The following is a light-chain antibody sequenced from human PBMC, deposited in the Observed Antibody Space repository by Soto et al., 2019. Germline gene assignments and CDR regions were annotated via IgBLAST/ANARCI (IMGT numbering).Light chain of an antibody. CDR2: GAS. CDR3: QQYNNWPPDRT. J-gene: IGKJ1*01. Sequence: EIVITQSPATLSVSPGERATLSCRASQSVGSNLAWYQQKPGQAPRLLIYGASTRATGIPARFSGSGSGTEFTLNIISLQSEDFAIYFCQQYNNWPPDRTFGQGTKVEIK. CDR1: QSVGSN. V-gene: IGKV3-15*01.